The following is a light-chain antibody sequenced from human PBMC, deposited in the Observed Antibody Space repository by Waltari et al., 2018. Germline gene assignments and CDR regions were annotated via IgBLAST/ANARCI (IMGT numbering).Light chain of an antibody. CDR1: ALPKQY. CDR2: KDS. Sequence: SYELTQPPSVSVSPGQTARITCSGAALPKQYVYWYQQKPGQAPVLGIYKDSERPSGIPERFSGSSSGTTDTLTISGVQAEDEADYYCQSADSSGTYVVFGGGTKLTVL. J-gene: IGLJ2*01. CDR3: QSADSSGTYVV. V-gene: IGLV3-25*03.